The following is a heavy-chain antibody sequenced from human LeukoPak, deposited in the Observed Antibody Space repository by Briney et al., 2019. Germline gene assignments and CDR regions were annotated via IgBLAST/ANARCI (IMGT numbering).Heavy chain of an antibody. D-gene: IGHD6-19*01. V-gene: IGHV3-7*01. CDR3: AREEIAVANDAFDI. J-gene: IGHJ3*02. CDR1: GFTFSSYW. CDR2: IKQDGSEK. Sequence: GGSLRLSCAASGFTFSSYWMSWVRQAPGKGLEWVANIKQDGSEKYYVDSVKGRFTISRDNAKNSLYLQMNSLRAEDTAVYYCAREEIAVANDAFDIWGQGTMVTVSS.